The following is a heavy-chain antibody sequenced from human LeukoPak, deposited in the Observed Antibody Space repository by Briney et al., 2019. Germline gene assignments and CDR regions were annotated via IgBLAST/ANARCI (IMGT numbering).Heavy chain of an antibody. Sequence: GGSLRLSCAASGFTFSSYSMNWVRQAPGKGLEWVSSISSSSSYIYYADSVKGRFTISRDNAKNSLYLQMNSLRAEDTAVYYCARDVSVTQKDAFDIWGQGTMVTVSS. J-gene: IGHJ3*02. CDR3: ARDVSVTQKDAFDI. CDR1: GFTFSSYS. D-gene: IGHD2-15*01. CDR2: ISSSSSYI. V-gene: IGHV3-21*01.